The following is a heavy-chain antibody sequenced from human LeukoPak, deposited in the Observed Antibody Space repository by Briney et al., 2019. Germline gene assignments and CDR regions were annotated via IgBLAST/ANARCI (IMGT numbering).Heavy chain of an antibody. CDR2: TPYDGSKT. CDR3: AKDDTRDGYNLGATDY. Sequence: PGRSLRLSCAASGFTFSSYALHWVRQAPGKGLEWVAVTPYDGSKTYYVDSVKGRFTISRDNSKNTLYLQMNSLRPEDTAVYFCAKDDTRDGYNLGATDYWGQGTLVTVSS. D-gene: IGHD5-24*01. V-gene: IGHV3-30*04. J-gene: IGHJ4*02. CDR1: GFTFSSYA.